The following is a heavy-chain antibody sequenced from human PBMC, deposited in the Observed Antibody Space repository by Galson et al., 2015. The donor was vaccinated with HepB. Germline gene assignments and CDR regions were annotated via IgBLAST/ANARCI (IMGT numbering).Heavy chain of an antibody. D-gene: IGHD6-6*01. V-gene: IGHV3-23*01. CDR2: ISGSGGST. J-gene: IGHJ5*02. CDR1: GFTFSIYA. CDR3: ARQYSRIAAQGGWFDP. Sequence: SLRLSGAASGFTFSIYAMCWVRQAPGKGLEWVSAISGSGGSTYYADSVKGRFTISRDNSKNTLYLQMNSLRAEDTAVYYCARQYSRIAAQGGWFDPWGQGTLVTVSS.